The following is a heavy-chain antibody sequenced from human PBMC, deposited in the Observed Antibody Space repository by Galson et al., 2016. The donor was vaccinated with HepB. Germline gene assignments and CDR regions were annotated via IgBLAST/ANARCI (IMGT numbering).Heavy chain of an antibody. CDR1: GFTFRSYW. J-gene: IGHJ5*02. V-gene: IGHV3-7*01. CDR2: IKQDGSQK. Sequence: SLRLSCAATGFTFRSYWMSWVRQAPGKGLEWVATIKQDGSQKYYVDSVEGRFTISRDNAKNSLSLQMNSLRAEDTAPYYCARRVGRAWFDPWGQGTLVTVSS. CDR3: ARRVGRAWFDP. D-gene: IGHD2-2*01.